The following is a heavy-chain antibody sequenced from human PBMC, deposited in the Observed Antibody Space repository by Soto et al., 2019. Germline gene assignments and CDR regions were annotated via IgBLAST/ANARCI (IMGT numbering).Heavy chain of an antibody. Sequence: QVQLQESGPGLVKPSQTLSLTCTVSGGSISSGGYYWSWIRQHPGKGLEWIGYIYYSGSTYYNPSLKSRVTISVDTSKNQFSLKLSSVTAAYTAVYYCAREKEAGGYDYVSSWFDPWGQGTLVTVSS. J-gene: IGHJ5*02. V-gene: IGHV4-31*03. CDR1: GGSISSGGYY. CDR3: AREKEAGGYDYVSSWFDP. CDR2: IYYSGST. D-gene: IGHD5-12*01.